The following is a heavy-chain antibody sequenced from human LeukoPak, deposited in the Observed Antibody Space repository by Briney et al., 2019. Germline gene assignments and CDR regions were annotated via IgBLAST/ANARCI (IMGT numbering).Heavy chain of an antibody. V-gene: IGHV3-9*01. CDR2: ISWNSGSI. J-gene: IGHJ4*02. D-gene: IGHD3-16*01. CDR1: GITLDDYA. Sequence: GGSLRLSCAASGITLDDYAMHWVRQAPGKGLEWVSGISWNSGSIAYADSVKGRFTISRDNAKNSLYLQMNSLRAEDTALYYCAKVRSAYTNFGGFDYWGQGTLVTVSS. CDR3: AKVRSAYTNFGGFDY.